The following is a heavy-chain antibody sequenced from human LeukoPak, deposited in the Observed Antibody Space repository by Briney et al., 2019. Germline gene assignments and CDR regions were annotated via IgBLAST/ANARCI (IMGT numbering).Heavy chain of an antibody. CDR3: TRGAGWLIDY. J-gene: IGHJ4*02. CDR1: GYSISSGYY. CDR2: FYNSGRS. Sequence: SETLSLTCTVSGYSISSGYYWGWIRQPPGKGLEWIGYFYNSGRSTYNPSLKSRVTISADTSKNHFSLKLNSVTTADTAVYYCTRGAGWLIDYWGQGILVTVSS. V-gene: IGHV4-61*03. D-gene: IGHD3-16*01.